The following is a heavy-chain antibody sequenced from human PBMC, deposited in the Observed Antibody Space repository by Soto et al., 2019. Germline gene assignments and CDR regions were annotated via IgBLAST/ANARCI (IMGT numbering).Heavy chain of an antibody. CDR3: ARSPNYDYALDV. CDR1: GFTFTDNG. CDR2: ISGGSSTI. V-gene: IGHV3-48*02. Sequence: EVQLVESGGGLVRPGGSLRLSCAASGFTFTDNGMNWVRQAPGKGLEWVSYISGGSSTIFYADSVKGRFTISRDNAKNSLYLQMNSLRDEDTAVYYCARSPNYDYALDVWGQGTTVTVSS. J-gene: IGHJ6*02.